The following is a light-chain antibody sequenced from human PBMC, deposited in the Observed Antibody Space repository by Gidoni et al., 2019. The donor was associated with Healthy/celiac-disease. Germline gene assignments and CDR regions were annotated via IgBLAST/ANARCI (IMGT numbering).Light chain of an antibody. CDR3: CSYAGSSTFSYV. Sequence: QSALTQPASVSGSPGQSITISCTGTSSDVGSYNLVSWYQQHPGKAPKLMIYEVSKRPSGVSNRFSGSKSGNTASLTISGLQAEDEADYYCCSYAGSSTFSYVFGTGTKVXV. V-gene: IGLV2-23*02. CDR1: SSDVGSYNL. J-gene: IGLJ1*01. CDR2: EVS.